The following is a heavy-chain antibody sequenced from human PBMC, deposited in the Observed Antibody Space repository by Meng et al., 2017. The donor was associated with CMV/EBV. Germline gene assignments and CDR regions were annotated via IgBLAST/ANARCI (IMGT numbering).Heavy chain of an antibody. Sequence: GGSLRLSCAASGFTFSSYSMNWVRQAPGKGLEWVSSISSSSSYIYYADSVKGRFTISRGNAKNSLYLQMNSLRAEDTAVYYCARDLQLFRSSWHPVDIWGQGTMVTVSS. CDR1: GFTFSSYS. V-gene: IGHV3-21*01. CDR2: ISSSSSYI. J-gene: IGHJ3*02. D-gene: IGHD6-13*01. CDR3: ARDLQLFRSSWHPVDI.